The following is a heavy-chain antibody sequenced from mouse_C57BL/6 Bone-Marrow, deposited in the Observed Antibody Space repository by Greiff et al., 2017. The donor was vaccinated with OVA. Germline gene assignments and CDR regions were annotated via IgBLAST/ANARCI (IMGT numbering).Heavy chain of an antibody. D-gene: IGHD2-1*01. Sequence: EVQGVESGGDLVKPGGSLKLSCAASGFTFSSYGMSWVRQTPDKRLEWVATISSGGSYTYYPDSVKGRFTISRDNAKNTLYLQMSSLKSEDTAMYYCAPIYYGNWAYWGQGTLVTVSA. V-gene: IGHV5-6*01. CDR1: GFTFSSYG. CDR2: ISSGGSYT. J-gene: IGHJ3*01. CDR3: APIYYGNWAY.